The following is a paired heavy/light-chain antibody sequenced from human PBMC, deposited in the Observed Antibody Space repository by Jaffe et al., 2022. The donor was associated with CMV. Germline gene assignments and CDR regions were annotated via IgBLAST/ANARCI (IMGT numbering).Heavy chain of an antibody. V-gene: IGHV1-24*01. CDR1: GYTLTALS. Sequence: QVQLVQSGAEVKKPGASVTVSCKVSGYTLTALSMHWVRQAPGKGLEWMGGFDPAEGEAIYAQKFQGRLTMTDDTSTDTAYMELTSLTSEDTAVYYCAIDRWLDPWGQGTLVTVSS. CDR3: AIDRWLDP. CDR2: FDPAEGEA. J-gene: IGHJ5*02.
Light chain of an antibody. CDR2: LGS. V-gene: IGKV2-28*01. CDR3: MQALQTSFT. CDR1: QSLLDSNGYNF. Sequence: DIVMTQSPLSLPVTPGEPASISCRSSQSLLDSNGYNFLYWYLQKPGKSPQLLIFLGSNRASGVPDRFSGSGSGTDFTLKISRVEAEDVGIYYCMQALQTSFTFGPGTKVDIK. J-gene: IGKJ3*01.